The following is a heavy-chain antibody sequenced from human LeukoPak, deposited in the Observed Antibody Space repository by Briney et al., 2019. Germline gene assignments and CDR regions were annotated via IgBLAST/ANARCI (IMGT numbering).Heavy chain of an antibody. D-gene: IGHD3-10*02. V-gene: IGHV3-30*02. CDR3: AELGITMIGGV. J-gene: IGHJ6*04. CDR1: GFTFSSYG. Sequence: GGSLRLSCAASGFTFSSYGMHWVRQAPGKGLKWVAFIRSDGSNKYYADSVKGRFTISRDNAKNSLYLQMNSLRAEDTAVYYCAELGITMIGGVWGKGTTVTISS. CDR2: IRSDGSNK.